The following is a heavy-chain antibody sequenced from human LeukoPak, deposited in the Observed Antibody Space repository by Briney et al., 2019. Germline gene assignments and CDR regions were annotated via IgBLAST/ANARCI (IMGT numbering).Heavy chain of an antibody. CDR1: GGSISSYY. J-gene: IGHJ3*02. D-gene: IGHD3-16*02. CDR2: INHSGST. V-gene: IGHV4-34*01. Sequence: PSETLSLTCTVSGGSISSYYWSWIRQPPGKGLEWIGEINHSGSTNYNPSLKSRVTISVDTSKNQFSLKLSSVTAADTAVYYCARRFRDDYVWGSYRPPIAFDIWGQGTMVTVSS. CDR3: ARRFRDDYVWGSYRPPIAFDI.